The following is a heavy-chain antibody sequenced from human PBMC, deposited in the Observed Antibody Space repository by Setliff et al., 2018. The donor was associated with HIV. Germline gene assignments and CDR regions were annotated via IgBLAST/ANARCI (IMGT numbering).Heavy chain of an antibody. CDR3: ARDYSGWYYFDC. V-gene: IGHV4-39*02. Sequence: SETLSLTCTVSGGSISSYYWGWIRQPPGKGLEWIGSIYYSGNTYYNPSLKSRVTISVDTSKNQFSLKLSSVTAADTAVYYCARDYSGWYYFDCWGQGTLVTVSS. CDR2: IYYSGNT. CDR1: GGSISSYY. D-gene: IGHD6-19*01. J-gene: IGHJ4*02.